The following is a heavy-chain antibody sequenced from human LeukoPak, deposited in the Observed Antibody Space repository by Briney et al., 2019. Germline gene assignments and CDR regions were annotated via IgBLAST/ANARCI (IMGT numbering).Heavy chain of an antibody. CDR3: ARHFDDFWSGYYISSSFDP. J-gene: IGHJ5*02. CDR1: GGSISSYY. D-gene: IGHD3-3*01. V-gene: IGHV4-4*09. Sequence: SETLSLTCTVSGGSISSYYWSWIRQPPGKGLEWIGYIYTSGSTNYNPSLKSRVTISVDTSKNQFSLKLSSVTAADTAVYYCARHFDDFWSGYYISSSFDPWGQGTLVTVSP. CDR2: IYTSGST.